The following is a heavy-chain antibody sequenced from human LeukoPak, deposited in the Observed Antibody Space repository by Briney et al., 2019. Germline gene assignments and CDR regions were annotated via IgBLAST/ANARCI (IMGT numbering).Heavy chain of an antibody. CDR3: ARPIQYGSGSYRDAFDI. J-gene: IGHJ3*02. CDR2: IDPSDSYT. V-gene: IGHV5-10-1*01. Sequence: GESLQISCKGSGYSFTSYWISWVRQMPGKGLEWMGRIDPSDSYTNYSPSFQGHVTISADKSISTAYLQWSSLKASDTAMYYCARPIQYGSGSYRDAFDIWGQGTVVTVSS. D-gene: IGHD3-10*01. CDR1: GYSFTSYW.